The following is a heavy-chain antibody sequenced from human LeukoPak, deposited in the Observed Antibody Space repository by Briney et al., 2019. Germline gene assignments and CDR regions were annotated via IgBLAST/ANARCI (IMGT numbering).Heavy chain of an antibody. J-gene: IGHJ4*02. CDR1: GGSISSSNW. Sequence: SETLSLTCAVSGGSISSSNWWSWVRQPPGKGLEWIGEIYHSGSTNYNPSLKSRVTISVDKSKNQFSLKLSSVTAADTAVYYCARAGRTGTTQGSLDYWGQGTLVTVSS. CDR2: IYHSGST. D-gene: IGHD1-7*01. V-gene: IGHV4-4*02. CDR3: ARAGRTGTTQGSLDY.